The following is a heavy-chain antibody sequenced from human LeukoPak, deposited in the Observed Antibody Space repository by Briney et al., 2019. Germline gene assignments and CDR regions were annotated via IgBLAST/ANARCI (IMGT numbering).Heavy chain of an antibody. CDR3: ATSPWRARGYFDY. V-gene: IGHV1-24*01. CDR1: GYTLTELS. J-gene: IGHJ4*02. CDR2: FDPEDGET. D-gene: IGHD3-10*01. Sequence: GASVTVSCKVSGYTLTELSMHWVRQAPGKGLEWMGGFDPEDGETIYAQKFQGRVTMTEDTSTDTAYMELSSLRSEDTAVYYCATSPWRARGYFDYWGQGTLVTVSS.